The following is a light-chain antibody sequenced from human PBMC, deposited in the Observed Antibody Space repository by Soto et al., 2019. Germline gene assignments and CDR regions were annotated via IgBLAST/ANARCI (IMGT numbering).Light chain of an antibody. CDR2: DVT. Sequence: QSALTQPASVSGSPGQSITISCTGTSRDIGGYNYVSWYQQHPGKAPKLMIYDVTNRPSGVSNRFSGSKSGNTASLTISGLQAEDEAHYYCNSYTSSSAVVFGGGTKVTVL. J-gene: IGLJ3*02. CDR1: SRDIGGYNY. V-gene: IGLV2-14*01. CDR3: NSYTSSSAVV.